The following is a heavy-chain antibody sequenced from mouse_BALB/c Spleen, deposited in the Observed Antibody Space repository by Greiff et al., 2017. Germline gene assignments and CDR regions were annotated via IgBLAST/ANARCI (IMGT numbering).Heavy chain of an antibody. Sequence: QVQLQQSGPQLVRPGASVKISCKASGYSFTSYWMHWVKQRPGQGLEWIGMIDPSNSETRLNQKFKDKATLTVDKSSSTAYMQLSSPTSEDSAVCYCARQPGWTYWGQGTLVTVSA. CDR3: ARQPGWTY. V-gene: IGHV1S127*01. CDR2: IDPSNSET. CDR1: GYSFTSYW. J-gene: IGHJ3*01. D-gene: IGHD2-3*01.